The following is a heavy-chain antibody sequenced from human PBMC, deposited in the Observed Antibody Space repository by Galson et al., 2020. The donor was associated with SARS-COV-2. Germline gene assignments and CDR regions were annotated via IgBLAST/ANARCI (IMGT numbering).Heavy chain of an antibody. CDR2: ISYDGSNK. J-gene: IGHJ6*02. Sequence: GESLKISCAASGFTFSSYGMHWVRQAPGKGLEWVAVISYDGSNKYYADSVKGRFIISRDNSKNTLYLQMNSLRAEDTAVYYCAGAQGTSYYYGMDVWGQGTTVTVSS. CDR3: AGAQGTSYYYGMDV. CDR1: GFTFSSYG. V-gene: IGHV3-30*03.